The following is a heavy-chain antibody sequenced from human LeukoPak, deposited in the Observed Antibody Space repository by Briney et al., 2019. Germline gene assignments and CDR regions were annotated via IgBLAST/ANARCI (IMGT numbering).Heavy chain of an antibody. J-gene: IGHJ3*02. CDR3: ARAADSYDAFDI. V-gene: IGHV1-2*02. CDR1: GYTFTGYY. D-gene: IGHD3-22*01. Sequence: ASVKVSCKASGYTFTGYYMHWVRQAPGQGLEWMGWINPNSGGTNYAQKFQGRVTMTRDTSISTAYMELSRLRSDDTAVYHCARAADSYDAFDIWGQGTMVTVSS. CDR2: INPNSGGT.